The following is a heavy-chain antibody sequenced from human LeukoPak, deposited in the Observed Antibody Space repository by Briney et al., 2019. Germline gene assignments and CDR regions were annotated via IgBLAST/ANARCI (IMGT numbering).Heavy chain of an antibody. D-gene: IGHD3-22*01. V-gene: IGHV3-66*01. CDR2: IYSGGST. J-gene: IGHJ5*02. CDR3: ARDLGQYYDTSDNWFDP. Sequence: GGSLRLSCAASGFTVSSNYMSWVRQAPGKGLEWVSVIYSGGSTYYADSVKGGFTISRDNSKNTLYLQMNSLRAEDTAVYYCARDLGQYYDTSDNWFDPWGQGTLVTVSS. CDR1: GFTVSSNY.